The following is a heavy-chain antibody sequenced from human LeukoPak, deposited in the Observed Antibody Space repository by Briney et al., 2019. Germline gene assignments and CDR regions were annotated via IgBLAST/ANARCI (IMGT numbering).Heavy chain of an antibody. Sequence: GGSLRLSCAASGFTFSSYAMSWVRQAPGKGLEWVSAISGRGGSTYYADSVKGRFTISRDNSKNPLYLQMNSLRAEDTAVYYCAKSVLPAFFDYWGQGTLVTVSS. J-gene: IGHJ4*02. CDR1: GFTFSSYA. CDR2: ISGRGGST. D-gene: IGHD2-15*01. V-gene: IGHV3-23*01. CDR3: AKSVLPAFFDY.